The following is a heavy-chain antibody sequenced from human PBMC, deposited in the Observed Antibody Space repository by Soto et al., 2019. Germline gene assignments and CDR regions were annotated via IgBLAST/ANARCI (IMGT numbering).Heavy chain of an antibody. CDR3: ARDTPNLQYKTFDN. D-gene: IGHD2-15*01. CDR1: LYRFIFYF. CDR2: INSNSGGT. J-gene: IGHJ4*02. V-gene: IGHV1-2*02. Sequence: ASVXVSFKSSLYRFIFYFIQVSRQAAGQGPEGMGWINSNSGGTMYAEKFQGRVTMTRDASIRVVYLELSGLTSDDTDVYYCARDTPNLQYKTFDNWGQGALVTVSS.